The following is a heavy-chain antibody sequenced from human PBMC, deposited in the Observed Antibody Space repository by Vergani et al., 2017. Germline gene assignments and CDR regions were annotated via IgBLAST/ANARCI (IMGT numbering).Heavy chain of an antibody. V-gene: IGHV4-38-2*02. CDR2: AYHSGAT. Sequence: QVQLRESGPGLVKPSETLALSCTMSGYSVNSGYYWAWIRQTAAKGLEWIGSAYHSGATYYNPSLESRVTILLDTSRKQFSLRLNSVTAADTAVYYCAGGNDHGTYNPPLDPWGPGTRVTVSS. D-gene: IGHD4/OR15-4a*01. CDR1: GYSVNSGYY. J-gene: IGHJ5*02. CDR3: AGGNDHGTYNPPLDP.